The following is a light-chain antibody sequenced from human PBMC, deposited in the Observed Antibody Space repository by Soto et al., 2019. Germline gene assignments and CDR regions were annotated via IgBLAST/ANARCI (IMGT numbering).Light chain of an antibody. CDR2: WAS. J-gene: IGKJ5*01. CDR3: HQYYNTPP. V-gene: IGKV4-1*01. Sequence: DVGRTQSKGTLAGPLGERANINCKSSQSVLYSSNNKNYLAWYQQKPGQPPKLLIYWASTRESGVPDRFSGSGSGTDFTLTISSLQAEDVAVYYCHQYYNTPPFGQGARPEI. CDR1: QSVLYSSNNKNY.